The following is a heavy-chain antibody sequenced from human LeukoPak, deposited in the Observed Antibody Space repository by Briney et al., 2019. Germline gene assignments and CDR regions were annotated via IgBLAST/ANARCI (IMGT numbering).Heavy chain of an antibody. CDR1: GFTFSNYG. V-gene: IGHV3-23*01. J-gene: IGHJ4*02. Sequence: GGSLRLSCAASGFTFSNYGMSWVRQAPGKGLEWVSTISDSGGNTYYADSVKGRFTISRDNSKNTLYLQMNSLRAEDTAVYYCARDDIAVAGTDYWGQGTLVTVSS. CDR2: ISDSGGNT. D-gene: IGHD6-19*01. CDR3: ARDDIAVAGTDY.